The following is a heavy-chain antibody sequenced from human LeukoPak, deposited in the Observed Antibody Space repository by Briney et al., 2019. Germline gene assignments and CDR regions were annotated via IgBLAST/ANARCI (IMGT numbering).Heavy chain of an antibody. CDR2: IWYDGSNK. V-gene: IGHV3-33*01. D-gene: IGHD3-10*01. J-gene: IGHJ4*02. CDR3: ARDPMVRGVNALDY. CDR1: GFTFSSYG. Sequence: GRSLRLSCAASGFTFSSYGMHWVRQAPGKGLEWVAVIWYDGSNKYYADSVKGRFTISRDNSKNTLHLQMNSLRAEDTAVYYCARDPMVRGVNALDYWGQGTLVTVSS.